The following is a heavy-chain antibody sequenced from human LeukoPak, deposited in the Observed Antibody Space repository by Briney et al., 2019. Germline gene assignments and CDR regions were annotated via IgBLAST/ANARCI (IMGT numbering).Heavy chain of an antibody. CDR2: ISNDGSRT. J-gene: IGHJ6*03. CDR1: GFTFSNYW. CDR3: AKDISSGSYYYYYYMDV. Sequence: GGSLRLSCAASGFTFSNYWMHWVRHAPGKGLVWVSRISNDGSRTNYADSVKGRFTISRDNAKNTLYLQMNSLRAEDTALYYCAKDISSGSYYYYYYMDVWGKGTTVTVSS. D-gene: IGHD1-26*01. V-gene: IGHV3-74*01.